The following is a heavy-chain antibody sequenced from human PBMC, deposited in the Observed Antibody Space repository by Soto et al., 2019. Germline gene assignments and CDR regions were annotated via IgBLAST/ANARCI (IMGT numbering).Heavy chain of an antibody. V-gene: IGHV4-59*01. J-gene: IGHJ5*02. CDR2: IYYSGST. CDR1: CGSISSYY. Sequence: SETLSLTCTVSCGSISSYYWSWIRQPPGKGLEWIGYIYYSGSTNYNPSLKSRVTISVDTSKNQFSLKLSSVTAADTAVYYCARGYDSSGYYLSYNWFDPWGQGTLVTVS. CDR3: ARGYDSSGYYLSYNWFDP. D-gene: IGHD3-22*01.